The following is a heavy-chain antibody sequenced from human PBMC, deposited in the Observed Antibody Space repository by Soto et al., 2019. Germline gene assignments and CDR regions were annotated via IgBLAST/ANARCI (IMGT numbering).Heavy chain of an antibody. J-gene: IGHJ4*02. CDR3: ARAPDPQSEFDY. V-gene: IGHV3-21*01. D-gene: IGHD4-4*01. Sequence: NPGGSLRLSCAASGFTFSSYSMNWVRQAPGKGLEWVSSISSSSSYIYYADSVKGRFTISRDNAKNSLYLQMNSLRAEDTAVYYCARAPDPQSEFDYWGQGTLVTVSS. CDR2: ISSSSSYI. CDR1: GFTFSSYS.